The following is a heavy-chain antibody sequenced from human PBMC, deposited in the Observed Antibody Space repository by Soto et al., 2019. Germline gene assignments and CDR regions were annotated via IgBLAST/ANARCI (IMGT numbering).Heavy chain of an antibody. D-gene: IGHD3-22*01. CDR2: IYYSGST. CDR3: ARVRAPYYYDGSGYYYFDY. CDR1: GGSISSGGYY. J-gene: IGHJ4*02. V-gene: IGHV4-31*03. Sequence: PSETLSLTCTVSGGSISSGGYYWSWIRQHPGKGLEWIGYIYYSGSTYYKPSLKSRVTISVDTSKNQLSLKLSSVTAADTAVYYCARVRAPYYYDGSGYYYFDYWGQGTLVTVSS.